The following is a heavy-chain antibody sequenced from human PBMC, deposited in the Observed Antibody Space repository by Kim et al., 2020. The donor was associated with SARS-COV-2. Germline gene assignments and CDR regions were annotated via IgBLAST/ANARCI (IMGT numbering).Heavy chain of an antibody. Sequence: ASVKVSCKASGYIFTNYGISWVRQAPGQGLEWMGWISTNNGNANYAQRVQGRVTVTTDTSTSTAYMELRSLSFDDTAVYYCARGETVLDGSGSRYNMDVWGQGTTVTVSS. D-gene: IGHD3-10*01. CDR3: ARGETVLDGSGSRYNMDV. CDR2: ISTNNGNA. CDR1: GYIFTNYG. J-gene: IGHJ6*02. V-gene: IGHV1-18*01.